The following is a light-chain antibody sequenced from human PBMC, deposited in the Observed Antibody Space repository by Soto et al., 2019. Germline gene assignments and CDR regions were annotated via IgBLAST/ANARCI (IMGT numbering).Light chain of an antibody. CDR1: QSISSW. Sequence: DIQMTQSPSTLSASVGDRVTITCRASQSISSWLSWYQQKPGKAPNLLISKASSLESGVPSRFSGSGSGTEFTLTISSLQPDDFATYYCQQYYSYSYTFGQGTKLEIK. CDR2: KAS. J-gene: IGKJ2*01. CDR3: QQYYSYSYT. V-gene: IGKV1-5*03.